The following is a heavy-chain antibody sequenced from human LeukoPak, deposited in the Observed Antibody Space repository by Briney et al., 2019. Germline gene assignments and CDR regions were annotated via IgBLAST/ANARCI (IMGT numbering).Heavy chain of an antibody. J-gene: IGHJ4*02. Sequence: QRGGSLRLSCAASGFTFSSYAMSWVRQAPGKGLEWVSSISGSGHSTYYADSVKGRFTISRDNSKNTLYLQMNSLRAEDTAVYYCARDVGGEWNFWGQGTLVTVSS. CDR1: GFTFSSYA. V-gene: IGHV3-23*01. CDR3: ARDVGGEWNF. D-gene: IGHD3-16*01. CDR2: ISGSGHST.